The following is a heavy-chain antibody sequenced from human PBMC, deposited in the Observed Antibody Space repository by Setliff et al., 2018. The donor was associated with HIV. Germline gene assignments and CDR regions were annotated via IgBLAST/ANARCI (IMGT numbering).Heavy chain of an antibody. CDR2: ISPHNGDK. CDR1: GYTFTDYF. V-gene: IGHV1-2*02. Sequence: GASVKVSCKASGYTFTDYFLHWVRQAPGQGLEWMGWISPHNGDKNIPQRFRGRVTLTRDTSISTAYVELSGLRSDDTAMYYCARQLSNSLDYWGQGTLVTVSS. D-gene: IGHD7-27*01. CDR3: ARQLSNSLDY. J-gene: IGHJ4*02.